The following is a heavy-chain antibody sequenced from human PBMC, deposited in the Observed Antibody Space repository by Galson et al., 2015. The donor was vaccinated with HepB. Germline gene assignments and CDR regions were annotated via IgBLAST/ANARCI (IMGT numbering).Heavy chain of an antibody. CDR2: IRSNANSYAT. CDR3: TRLDGVYDGFDAFDI. Sequence: SLRLSCAASGFTFSSSAMHWVRQASGKGLEWVGRIRSNANSYATAYAVSVKGRFTISRDDSKNTAYLQMNSLKTEDTAVYYCTRLDGVYDGFDAFDIWGQGTMVTVSS. J-gene: IGHJ3*02. V-gene: IGHV3-73*01. D-gene: IGHD5/OR15-5a*01. CDR1: GFTFSSSA.